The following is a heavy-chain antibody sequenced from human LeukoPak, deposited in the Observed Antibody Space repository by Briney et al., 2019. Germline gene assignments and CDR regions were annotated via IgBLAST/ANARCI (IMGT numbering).Heavy chain of an antibody. D-gene: IGHD6-13*01. Sequence: PGGSLRLSCAVSGFTFSDYYMSWIRQAPGKGLEWVAHIRQDGNWRHHEDSVEGRFTISRDNAKNSLYLQMNSLRAEDTAVYYCAKTGAGFDSWGQGTLVTVSS. CDR3: AKTGAGFDS. CDR2: IRQDGNWR. J-gene: IGHJ4*02. V-gene: IGHV3-7*03. CDR1: GFTFSDYY.